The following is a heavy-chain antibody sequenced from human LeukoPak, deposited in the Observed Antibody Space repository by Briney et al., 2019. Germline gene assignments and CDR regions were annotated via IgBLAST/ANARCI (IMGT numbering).Heavy chain of an antibody. CDR3: ARGARGYSYGEVGY. Sequence: ASVKVSCKASGYTFTCYYIHWVRQAPGQGLAWMGWINPNSGGTNYAQKFQGRVTMTMDTSISTAYMELSRLRSDDTAVYYCARGARGYSYGEVGYWGQGTLVTVSS. D-gene: IGHD5-18*01. CDR2: INPNSGGT. CDR1: GYTFTCYY. V-gene: IGHV1-2*02. J-gene: IGHJ4*02.